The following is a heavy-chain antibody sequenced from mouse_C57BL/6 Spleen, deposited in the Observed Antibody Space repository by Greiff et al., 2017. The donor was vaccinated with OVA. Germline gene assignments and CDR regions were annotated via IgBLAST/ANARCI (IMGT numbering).Heavy chain of an antibody. Sequence: QVQLKESGPELVKPGASVKISCKASGYAFSSSWMNWVKQRPGKGLEWIGRIYPGDGDTNYNGKFKGKATLTADKSSSTAYMQLSSLTSEDSAVYFCARRYFDVWGTGTTVTVSS. CDR3: ARRYFDV. CDR1: GYAFSSSW. CDR2: IYPGDGDT. J-gene: IGHJ1*03. V-gene: IGHV1-82*01.